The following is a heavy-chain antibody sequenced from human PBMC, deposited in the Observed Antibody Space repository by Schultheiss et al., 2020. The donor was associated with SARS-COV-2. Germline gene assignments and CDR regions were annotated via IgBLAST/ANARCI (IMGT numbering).Heavy chain of an antibody. J-gene: IGHJ4*02. CDR2: INPNSGGT. D-gene: IGHD4-23*01. CDR1: GGTFSSYG. CDR3: ARDHVRRYGGNLSGGTFGY. V-gene: IGHV1-2*04. Sequence: ASVKVSCKASGGTFSSYGISWVRQAPGQGLEWMGWINPNSGGTNYAQKFQGWVTMTRDTSISTAYMELSRLRSDDTAVYYCARDHVRRYGGNLSGGTFGYWGQGTLVTVSS.